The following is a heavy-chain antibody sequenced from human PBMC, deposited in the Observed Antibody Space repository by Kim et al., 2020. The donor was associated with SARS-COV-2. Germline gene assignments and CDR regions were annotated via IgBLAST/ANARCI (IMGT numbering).Heavy chain of an antibody. Sequence: GGSLRLSCAASGFTFSSYSMNWVRQAPGKGLEWVSYISSSSSTTYYADSVKGRFTISRDNAKNSLYLQMNSLRDEDTAVYYCARDPLGGCCGDCYSDWFVPWGQGTLVTVSS. CDR1: GFTFSSYS. V-gene: IGHV3-48*02. CDR2: ISSSSSTT. CDR3: ARDPLGGCCGDCYSDWFVP. D-gene: IGHD2-21*02. J-gene: IGHJ5*02.